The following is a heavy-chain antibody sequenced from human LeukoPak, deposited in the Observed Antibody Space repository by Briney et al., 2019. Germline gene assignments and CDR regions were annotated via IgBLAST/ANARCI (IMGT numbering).Heavy chain of an antibody. CDR1: GYSISSGYY. CDR2: IYDSGST. V-gene: IGHV4-38-2*02. CDR3: ARRCYYDSSGYDYFDY. J-gene: IGHJ4*02. Sequence: PSETLSLTCTVSGYSISSGYYWGWIRQPPGKGLEWIGSIYDSGSTNYNPSLKSRVTISVDTSKNQFSLKLSSVTAADTAVYYCARRCYYDSSGYDYFDYWGQGTLVTVSS. D-gene: IGHD3-22*01.